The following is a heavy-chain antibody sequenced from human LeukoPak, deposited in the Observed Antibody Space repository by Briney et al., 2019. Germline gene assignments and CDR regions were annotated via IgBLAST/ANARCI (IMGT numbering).Heavy chain of an antibody. J-gene: IGHJ5*02. D-gene: IGHD6-19*01. CDR2: IYYSGST. Sequence: SETLSLTCTVSGGSISSYYWGWIRQPPGKGLEWIGSIYYSGSTYYNPSLKSRVTISVDTSKNQFSLKLSSVTAADTAVYYCARLSQWLVNWFDPWGQGTLVTVSS. CDR1: GGSISSYY. CDR3: ARLSQWLVNWFDP. V-gene: IGHV4-39*01.